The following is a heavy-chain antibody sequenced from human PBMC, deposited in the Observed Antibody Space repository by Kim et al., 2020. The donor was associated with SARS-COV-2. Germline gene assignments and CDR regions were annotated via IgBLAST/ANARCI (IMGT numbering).Heavy chain of an antibody. CDR1: GFTFSSYE. Sequence: GGSLRLSCAASGFTFSSYEMNWVRQAPGKGLEWVSYISSSGSTIYYADSVKGRFTISRDNAKNSLYLQMNSLRAEDTAVYYCALSSSWPFDYWGQGTLVTVSS. CDR2: ISSSGSTI. J-gene: IGHJ4*02. V-gene: IGHV3-48*03. D-gene: IGHD6-13*01. CDR3: ALSSSWPFDY.